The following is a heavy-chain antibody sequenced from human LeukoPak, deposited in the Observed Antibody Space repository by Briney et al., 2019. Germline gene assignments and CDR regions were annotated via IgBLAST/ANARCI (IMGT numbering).Heavy chain of an antibody. CDR2: IHSSGGP. Sequence: SETLSLTCTVSGGSITSYYWTYIRQPAGKGLEWIGRIHSSGGPNYSPSLKSRVTMSLDTSKNQFSLDLSSVTAADTAIYYCAREFSGTSIAARVFDSWGQGTLVSVSS. CDR1: GGSITSYY. V-gene: IGHV4-4*07. CDR3: AREFSGTSIAARVFDS. D-gene: IGHD6-6*01. J-gene: IGHJ4*02.